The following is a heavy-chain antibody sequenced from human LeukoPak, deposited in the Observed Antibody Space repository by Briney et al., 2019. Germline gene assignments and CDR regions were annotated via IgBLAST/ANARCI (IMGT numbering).Heavy chain of an antibody. CDR2: ISSSSSYI. CDR3: ARDGITIFGVYYGMDV. D-gene: IGHD3-3*01. CDR1: GFTFSSYS. J-gene: IGHJ6*02. Sequence: GGSLRLSCAASGFTFSSYSMNWVRQAPGKGLEWVSSISSSSSYIYYADSVKGRFTISRDNAKSSLYLQMNSLRAEDTAVYYCARDGITIFGVYYGMDVWGQGTTVTVSS. V-gene: IGHV3-21*01.